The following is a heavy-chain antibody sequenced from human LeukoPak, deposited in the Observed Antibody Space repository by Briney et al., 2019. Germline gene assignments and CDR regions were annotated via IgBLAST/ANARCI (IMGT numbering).Heavy chain of an antibody. CDR3: ARAPASHYYGSGSGPFDY. J-gene: IGHJ4*02. Sequence: GRSLRLSCAASGFTFSSYGMHWVRQAPGKGLEWVAVIWYGGSIKYYADSVKGRFTISRGNSKNTLYLQMNSLRAEVTAVYYCARAPASHYYGSGSGPFDYWGQGTLVTVSS. CDR2: IWYGGSIK. V-gene: IGHV3-33*08. D-gene: IGHD3-10*01. CDR1: GFTFSSYG.